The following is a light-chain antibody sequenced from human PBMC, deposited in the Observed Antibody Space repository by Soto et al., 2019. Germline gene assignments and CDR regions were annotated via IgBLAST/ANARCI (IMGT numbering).Light chain of an antibody. CDR3: QQYGSSPWT. Sequence: EIVLTQSPGTLSLSPGERATLSCRASQSISSSSLAWYQQKPGQAPRLLIYGASSRATGIPDRFSGSGSGTDFTLTISRLEPEDFAVYYYQQYGSSPWTFGQGTKVEIK. V-gene: IGKV3-20*01. J-gene: IGKJ1*01. CDR1: QSISSSS. CDR2: GAS.